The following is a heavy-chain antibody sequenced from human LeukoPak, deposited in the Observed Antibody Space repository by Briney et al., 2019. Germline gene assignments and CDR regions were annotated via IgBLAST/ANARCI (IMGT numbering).Heavy chain of an antibody. J-gene: IGHJ4*02. CDR1: GFTVSSHY. V-gene: IGHV3-53*01. D-gene: IGHD2-2*01. Sequence: GSLRLSCAASGFTVSSHYMSWVRQAPGKGLEWVSLLYSRGDTFYADSVKGRFTISRDNSKNTLYLQMNSLTAEDTAVYFCARDSSSFPNYFDCWGQGTLVTVSS. CDR3: ARDSSSFPNYFDC. CDR2: LYSRGDT.